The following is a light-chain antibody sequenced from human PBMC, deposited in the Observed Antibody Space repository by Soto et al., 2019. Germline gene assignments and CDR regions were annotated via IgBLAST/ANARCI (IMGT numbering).Light chain of an antibody. CDR2: DVI. J-gene: IGLJ3*02. V-gene: IGLV2-11*01. CDR1: SSDVGAYIY. CDR3: SSSAGIYHYLV. Sequence: QSALTQPASVSGSPGQSITISCTGTSSDVGAYIYVSWYQQHPGKAPKLIIYDVIKRPSGVPDRFSGSKSGNTASLTISGLQAEDEAEYYCSSSAGIYHYLVFGGGTQLTVL.